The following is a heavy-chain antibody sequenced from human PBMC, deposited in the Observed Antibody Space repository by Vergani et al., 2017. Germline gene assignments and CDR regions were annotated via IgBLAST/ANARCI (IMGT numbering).Heavy chain of an antibody. CDR1: GGSISSYY. Sequence: QVQLQESGPGLVKPSETLSLTCTVSGGSISSYYWSWIRQPPGKGLEWVGYIYYSGSTNYNPSLKSRVTGSVDTSKNQFSLKLSSVTAADTAVYYCARFTISQNAFDIWGQGTMVTVSS. CDR3: ARFTISQNAFDI. CDR2: IYYSGST. D-gene: IGHD3-3*01. V-gene: IGHV4-59*08. J-gene: IGHJ3*02.